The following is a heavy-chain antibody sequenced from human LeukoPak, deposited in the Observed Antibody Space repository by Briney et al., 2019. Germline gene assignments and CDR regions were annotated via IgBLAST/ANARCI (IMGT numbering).Heavy chain of an antibody. D-gene: IGHD3-22*01. CDR3: ARERLDYYDSSGSFDY. J-gene: IGHJ4*02. CDR1: GYSISSGYY. V-gene: IGHV4-38-2*02. Sequence: PSETLSLTCTVSGYSISSGYYWGWIRQPPGKGLEWIGSIYRSGSTYYNPSLKSRVTISVDTSKNQFSLKLSSVTAADTAVYYCARERLDYYDSSGSFDYWGQGTLVTVSS. CDR2: IYRSGST.